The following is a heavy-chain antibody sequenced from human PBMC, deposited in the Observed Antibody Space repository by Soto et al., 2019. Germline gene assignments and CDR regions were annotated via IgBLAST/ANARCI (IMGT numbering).Heavy chain of an antibody. Sequence: QVQLQESGPGLVKPSQTLSLTCTVSGGSISSGGYYWSWIRQHPGKGLEWIGYIYYSGSTYYNPSLKSRVTISVETSKNQFSLKLSSVTAADTAVYYCARVQDSSGYSYYFDYWGQGTLVTVSS. D-gene: IGHD3-22*01. J-gene: IGHJ4*02. CDR2: IYYSGST. CDR3: ARVQDSSGYSYYFDY. V-gene: IGHV4-31*03. CDR1: GGSISSGGYY.